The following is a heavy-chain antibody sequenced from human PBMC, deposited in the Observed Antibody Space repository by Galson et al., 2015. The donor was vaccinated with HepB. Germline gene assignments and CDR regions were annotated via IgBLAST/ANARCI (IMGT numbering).Heavy chain of an antibody. CDR3: AKDIATYYYDSSGYYSPTHGLY. J-gene: IGHJ4*02. Sequence: SLRLSCAASGFTFSSYGMHWVRQAPGKGLEWVAVISYDGSNKFYADSVTGRFTISRDNSKNTLYLQMNSLRAEDTAVYYCAKDIATYYYDSSGYYSPTHGLYWGQGTLVTVSS. V-gene: IGHV3-30*18. CDR1: GFTFSSYG. CDR2: ISYDGSNK. D-gene: IGHD3-22*01.